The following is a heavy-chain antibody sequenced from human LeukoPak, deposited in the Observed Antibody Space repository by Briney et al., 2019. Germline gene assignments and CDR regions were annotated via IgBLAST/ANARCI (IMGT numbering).Heavy chain of an antibody. V-gene: IGHV4-59*01. Sequence: SETLSLTCTVSGGSISYYYWSWIRQSPGKGLEWIGYIYYSGTTNYNPSLKSRVTISVDTSKNQFSLQLRSVTAADTAVYYCAREDPQTTVPEGMDVWGQGTTVTASS. J-gene: IGHJ6*02. CDR1: GGSISYYY. CDR3: AREDPQTTVPEGMDV. D-gene: IGHD4-17*01. CDR2: IYYSGTT.